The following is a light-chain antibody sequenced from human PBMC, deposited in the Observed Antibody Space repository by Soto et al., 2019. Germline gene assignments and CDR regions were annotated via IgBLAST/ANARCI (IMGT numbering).Light chain of an antibody. Sequence: SSALTQPPSVSVAPGQTARISCGGNKIETKTVFWYQQKPGQAPVVVVSDDSVRPSGIPERFSGPNSGGTATLSIIGVEAGDEADYYCQVWDSLSDHHVFGPGTKVTVL. J-gene: IGLJ1*01. CDR1: KIETKT. CDR3: QVWDSLSDHHV. CDR2: DDS. V-gene: IGLV3-21*02.